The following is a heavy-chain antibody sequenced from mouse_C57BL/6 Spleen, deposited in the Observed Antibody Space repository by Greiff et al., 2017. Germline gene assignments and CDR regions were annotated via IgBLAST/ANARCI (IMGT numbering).Heavy chain of an antibody. V-gene: IGHV1-47*01. Sequence: QVHVKQSGAELVKPGASVKMSCKASGYTFTTYPIEWMKQNHGKSLEWIGNFHPYNDDTKYNEKFKGKATLTVEKSSSTVYLELSRLTSDDSAVYYCAKGGYDYVFYYFDYWGQGTTLTVSS. D-gene: IGHD2-4*01. J-gene: IGHJ2*01. CDR2: FHPYNDDT. CDR3: AKGGYDYVFYYFDY. CDR1: GYTFTTYP.